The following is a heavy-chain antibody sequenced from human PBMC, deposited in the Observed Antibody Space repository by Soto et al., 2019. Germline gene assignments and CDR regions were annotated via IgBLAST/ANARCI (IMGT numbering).Heavy chain of an antibody. D-gene: IGHD3-10*01. CDR3: ALPRWLWFGDAFDI. Sequence: QLQLQESGPGLVKPSETLSLTCTVSGGSISSSSYYWGWIRQPPGKGLEWIGSIYYSGSTYYNPSLKSRVTISVDTSKNQFSLKLSSVTAADTAVYYCALPRWLWFGDAFDIWDQGTMVTVSS. CDR1: GGSISSSSYY. CDR2: IYYSGST. J-gene: IGHJ3*02. V-gene: IGHV4-39*01.